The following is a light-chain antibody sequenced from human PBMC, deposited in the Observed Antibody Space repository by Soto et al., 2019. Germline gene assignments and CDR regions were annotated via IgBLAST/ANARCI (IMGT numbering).Light chain of an antibody. CDR1: PSISSD. Sequence: EVGMTQSPVTLSVSPGEGATLSCRASPSISSDLAWYQQKPGQAPRLLVYDASTRATGISARFSGSGSGTEFTLTISSLQSEDSATYYCQQYNKWPPITFGQGTRLEIK. CDR3: QQYNKWPPIT. V-gene: IGKV3-15*01. CDR2: DAS. J-gene: IGKJ5*01.